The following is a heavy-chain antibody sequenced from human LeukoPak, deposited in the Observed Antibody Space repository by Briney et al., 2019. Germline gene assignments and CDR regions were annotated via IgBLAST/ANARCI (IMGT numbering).Heavy chain of an antibody. V-gene: IGHV4-39*01. J-gene: IGHJ6*02. D-gene: IGHD3-10*01. CDR3: ARQDYGSGKYYYYYGMDV. Sequence: SETLSLTCTVSGGSISSSSYYWGWIRQPPGKGLEWLGSIYYSGSTYYNPSLKSRVTISVDTSKNQFSLKLSSVTAADTAVYYCARQDYGSGKYYYYYGMDVWGQGTTVTVSS. CDR2: IYYSGST. CDR1: GGSISSSSYY.